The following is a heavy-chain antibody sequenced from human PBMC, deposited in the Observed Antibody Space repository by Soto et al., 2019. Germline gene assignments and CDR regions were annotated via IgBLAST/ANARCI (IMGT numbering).Heavy chain of an antibody. J-gene: IGHJ6*02. Sequence: VKGDWKGSVYGLTSYRISWLLQATGQGLEWMGWISAYNGNTNYAQKLQGRVTMTTDTSTSTAYMELRSLRSDDTAVYYCASGELLWFGELLSYYYYYGMDVSGQATTVTLPS. D-gene: IGHD3-10*01. CDR1: VYGLTSYR. V-gene: IGHV1-18*01. CDR2: ISAYNGNT. CDR3: ASGELLWFGELLSYYYYYGMDV.